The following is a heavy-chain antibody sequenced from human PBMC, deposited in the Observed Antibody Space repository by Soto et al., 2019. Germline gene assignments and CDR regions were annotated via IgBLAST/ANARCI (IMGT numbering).Heavy chain of an antibody. Sequence: SETFSLTCTVYGGSFSYDFWTWIRQSPGKGLELIGDVNHRGSTSYNPSLKSRATISLDTSKNQFSLSLSCVTAAETAVYYCERILVGAFDIWGQVALVTVS. D-gene: IGHD1-26*01. CDR2: VNHRGST. V-gene: IGHV4-34*01. CDR1: GGSFSYDF. J-gene: IGHJ4*02. CDR3: ERILVGAFDI.